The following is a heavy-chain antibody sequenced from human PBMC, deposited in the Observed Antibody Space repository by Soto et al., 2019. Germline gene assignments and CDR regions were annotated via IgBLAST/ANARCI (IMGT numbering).Heavy chain of an antibody. CDR3: AKSSYDFWSGLDY. J-gene: IGHJ4*02. CDR2: ISWNSGSI. D-gene: IGHD3-3*01. V-gene: IGHV3-9*01. CDR1: GFTFDDYA. Sequence: EVQLVESGGGLVQPGRSLRLSCAASGFTFDDYAMHWVRQAPGKGLEWVSGISWNSGSIGYADSVKGRFTISRDNAKNSLYLQMISLRAEDTALYYCAKSSYDFWSGLDYWGQGTLVTVSS.